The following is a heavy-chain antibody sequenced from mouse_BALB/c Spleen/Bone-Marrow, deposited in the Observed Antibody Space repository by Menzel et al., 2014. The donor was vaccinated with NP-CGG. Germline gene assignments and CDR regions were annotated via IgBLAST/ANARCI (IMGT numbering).Heavy chain of an antibody. Sequence: QVQLKESGAELVKPGASVKLSCKASGYTFTSYYMYWVKQRPGQGLEWIGEINPSNGGTNFNEKFKSKATLTVDKSSSTAYMQLSSLTSEDSAVYYCTRSGTSWLRRSWYFDVWGAGPTVTVSS. V-gene: IGHV1S81*02. CDR2: INPSNGGT. CDR3: TRSGTSWLRRSWYFDV. J-gene: IGHJ1*01. D-gene: IGHD2-2*01. CDR1: GYTFTSYY.